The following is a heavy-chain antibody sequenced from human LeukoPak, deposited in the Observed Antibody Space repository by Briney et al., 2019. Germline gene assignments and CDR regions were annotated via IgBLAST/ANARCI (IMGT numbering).Heavy chain of an antibody. J-gene: IGHJ3*02. Sequence: GGSLRLSCAASGFTISSYAMHWVRQAPGKGLEWVAVISYDGSNKYYADSVKGRFTISRDNSKNTLYLQMNSLRAEDTAVYYCASDLGHGFDAFDIWGQGTMVTVSS. CDR2: ISYDGSNK. V-gene: IGHV3-30*14. D-gene: IGHD5-24*01. CDR3: ASDLGHGFDAFDI. CDR1: GFTISSYA.